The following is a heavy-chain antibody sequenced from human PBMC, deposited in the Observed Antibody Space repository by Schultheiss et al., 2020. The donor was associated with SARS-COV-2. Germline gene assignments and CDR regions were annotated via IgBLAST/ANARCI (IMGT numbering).Heavy chain of an antibody. D-gene: IGHD3-9*01. CDR1: GGSISSYY. V-gene: IGHV4-59*12. CDR3: ARGRLRYFDWLFPPSGVFDI. CDR2: IYYSGST. Sequence: SETLSLTCTVSGGSISSYYWSWIRQPPGKGLEWIGYIYYSGSTNYNPSLKSRVTISVDTSKNQFSLKLSSVTAADTAVYYCARGRLRYFDWLFPPSGVFDIWSQGTMVTVSS. J-gene: IGHJ3*02.